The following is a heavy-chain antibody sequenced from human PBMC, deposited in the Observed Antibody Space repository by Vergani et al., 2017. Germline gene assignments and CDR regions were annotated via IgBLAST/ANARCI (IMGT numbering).Heavy chain of an antibody. Sequence: QVQLQQWGGGLLKPSETLSLTCVVNGWSFTSYHWTWIRQSPGEGLEWVGDIDHTGRPDYNPSLKSRLTMSVDKSRNQFSLTLNSVPATDTAIYFCARVNTETNGHLYYYYYMDVWGKGTAVTVS. CDR3: ARVNTETNGHLYYYYYMDV. D-gene: IGHD4-11*01. J-gene: IGHJ6*03. CDR1: GWSFTSYH. CDR2: IDHTGRP. V-gene: IGHV4-34*01.